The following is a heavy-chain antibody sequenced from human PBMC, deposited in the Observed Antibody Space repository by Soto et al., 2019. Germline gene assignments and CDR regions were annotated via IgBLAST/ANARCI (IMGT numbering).Heavy chain of an antibody. Sequence: QVQLVESGGGVVRPGRSLRLTCAASGFTVRNYGMHWVRQAPGKGLEWVAVISHDGSDKYYADSMKGRFIISRDNSENTLFLNMNSLKPEDTAVYYCAKENQHLVHDYWGQGTLVTVS. V-gene: IGHV3-30*18. CDR2: ISHDGSDK. CDR1: GFTVRNYG. CDR3: AKENQHLVHDY. D-gene: IGHD6-13*01. J-gene: IGHJ4*02.